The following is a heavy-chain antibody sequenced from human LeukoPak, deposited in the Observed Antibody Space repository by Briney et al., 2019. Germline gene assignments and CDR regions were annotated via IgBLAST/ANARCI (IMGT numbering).Heavy chain of an antibody. CDR3: ARDSSGYYDAFDI. CDR2: IIPILGIA. CDR1: GGTFSSYA. D-gene: IGHD3-22*01. Sequence: WASVKVSCKASGGTFSSYAISWVRQAPGQGLEWMGRIIPILGIANYAQKFQGRVTITADKSTSTAYMELSSLRSEDTAVYYCARDSSGYYDAFDIWGQGTMVTVSS. V-gene: IGHV1-69*04. J-gene: IGHJ3*02.